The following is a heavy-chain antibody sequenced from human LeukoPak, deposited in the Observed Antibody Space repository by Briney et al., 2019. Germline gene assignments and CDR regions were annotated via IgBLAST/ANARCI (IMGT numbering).Heavy chain of an antibody. Sequence: SETLSLTCTVSGGSISSSSYYWGWIRQPPGKGLEWIGSIYYSGSTNYNPSLKSRVTISVDTSKNQFSLKLSSVTAADTAVYYCASRQGINGFTEEAPYYFDYWGQGTLVTVSS. CDR2: IYYSGST. J-gene: IGHJ4*02. V-gene: IGHV4-39*07. CDR1: GGSISSSSYY. D-gene: IGHD5-24*01. CDR3: ASRQGINGFTEEAPYYFDY.